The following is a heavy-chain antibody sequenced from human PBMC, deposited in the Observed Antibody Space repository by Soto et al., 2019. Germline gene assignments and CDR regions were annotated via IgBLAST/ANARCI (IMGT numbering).Heavy chain of an antibody. J-gene: IGHJ4*02. Sequence: LGESLKISCKGSGYSFTSYWIGWVRQMPGKGLEWMGIIYPGDSDTRYSPSFQGQVTISADKSISTAYLQWSSLKASDTAMYYCARGYLYGLGGATAIDYWGQGTLVTVSS. CDR1: GYSFTSYW. D-gene: IGHD3-10*01. CDR3: ARGYLYGLGGATAIDY. V-gene: IGHV5-51*01. CDR2: IYPGDSDT.